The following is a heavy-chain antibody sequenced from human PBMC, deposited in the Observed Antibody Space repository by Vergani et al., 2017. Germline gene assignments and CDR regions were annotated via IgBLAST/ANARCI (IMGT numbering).Heavy chain of an antibody. CDR3: AKDRGYCSSTTCLWALDG. Sequence: EVQLVESGGGLIHPGGSLRLSCEDSGFTFSSFAMSWVRQAPGKGLEWVAAISDTGSVTYHADSVKGRFTISRDNSKNTLYLQMDNLRAEDTATYYCAKDRGYCSSTTCLWALDGWGQGTLVTVSS. CDR1: GFTFSSFA. D-gene: IGHD2-2*01. J-gene: IGHJ4*02. V-gene: IGHV3-23*04. CDR2: ISDTGSVT.